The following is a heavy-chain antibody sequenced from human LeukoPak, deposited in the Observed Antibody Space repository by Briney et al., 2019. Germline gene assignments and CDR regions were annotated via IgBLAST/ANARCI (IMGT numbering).Heavy chain of an antibody. CDR3: ARDDYGDYFDY. V-gene: IGHV4-59*01. CDR1: GGSISSYY. J-gene: IGHJ4*02. Sequence: AETLSLTCTVSGGSISSYYWSWIRQPPGKGLEWIGYIYYSGSTNYNPSLKSRVTISVDTSKNQFSLKLSSVTAADTAVYYCARDDYGDYFDYWGQGTLVTVSS. CDR2: IYYSGST. D-gene: IGHD4-17*01.